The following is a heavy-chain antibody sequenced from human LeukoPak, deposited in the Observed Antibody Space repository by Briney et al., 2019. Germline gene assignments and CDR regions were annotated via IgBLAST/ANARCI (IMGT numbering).Heavy chain of an antibody. CDR2: ISYDGSNK. J-gene: IGHJ4*02. V-gene: IGHV3-30-3*01. D-gene: IGHD3-22*01. Sequence: GGSLRLSCAASGFTFSYYTMHWVRQAPGKGLEWVSVISYDGSNKYYADSVKGRFTISRDNSKNTLYLQMNSLRAEDTAVYYCARVLNYYDSSGYYFSYWGQGTLVTVSS. CDR1: GFTFSYYT. CDR3: ARVLNYYDSSGYYFSY.